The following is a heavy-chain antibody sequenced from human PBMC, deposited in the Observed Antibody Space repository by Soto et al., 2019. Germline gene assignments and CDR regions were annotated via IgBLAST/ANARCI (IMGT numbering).Heavy chain of an antibody. Sequence: SETLSLTCTVSGGSISSSSYYWGWIRQPPGKGLEWIGSIYYSGSTYYNPSLKSRVTISVDTSKNQFSLKLSSVTAADTAVYYCARQRCISTSCHSLIENWFVPWGQGTLVTVSS. D-gene: IGHD2-2*01. CDR1: GGSISSSSYY. V-gene: IGHV4-39*01. J-gene: IGHJ5*02. CDR3: ARQRCISTSCHSLIENWFVP. CDR2: IYYSGST.